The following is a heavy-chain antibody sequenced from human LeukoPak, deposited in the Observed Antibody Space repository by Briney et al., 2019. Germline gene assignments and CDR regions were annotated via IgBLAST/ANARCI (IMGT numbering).Heavy chain of an antibody. D-gene: IGHD6-19*01. CDR1: GFTFSSYA. CDR2: ISYDGSNK. CDR3: ARDRSLNQGGSGWGLDY. J-gene: IGHJ4*02. V-gene: IGHV3-30-3*01. Sequence: GGSLRLSCAASGFTFSSYAMHWVRQAPGKGLEWVAVISYDGSNKYYADSVKGRFTISRDNSKNTLYLQMNSLRAEDTAVYYCARDRSLNQGGSGWGLDYWGQGTLVTVSS.